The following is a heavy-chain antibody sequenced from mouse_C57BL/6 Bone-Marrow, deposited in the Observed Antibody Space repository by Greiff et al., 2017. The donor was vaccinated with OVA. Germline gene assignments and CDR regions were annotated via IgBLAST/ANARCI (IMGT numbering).Heavy chain of an antibody. D-gene: IGHD1-1*01. J-gene: IGHJ2*01. CDR3: ARSRSTTVVATPLDY. V-gene: IGHV1-69*01. CDR2: IDPSDSYT. Sequence: QVQLQQPGAELVMPGASVKLSCKASGYTFTSYWMHWVKQRPGQGLEWIGEIDPSDSYTNYNQKFKGKSTLTVDNSSSTAYMQLSSLTSEDSAVYYCARSRSTTVVATPLDYWGQGTTLTVSS. CDR1: GYTFTSYW.